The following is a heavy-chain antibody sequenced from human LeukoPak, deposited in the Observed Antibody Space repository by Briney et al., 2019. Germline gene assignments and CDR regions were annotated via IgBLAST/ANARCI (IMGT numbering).Heavy chain of an antibody. D-gene: IGHD2-2*01. Sequence: PGGSLRLSCAASGFTVSSNYMTWVRQAPGKGLEWVSVIYSGGSTYYADSVNGRFTLSRDNSMNTLYLQMNSLRPEDTAVYYCARVGRYCSSTSCYYYYYMDVWGKGTTVTVSS. J-gene: IGHJ6*03. CDR1: GFTVSSNY. CDR2: IYSGGST. CDR3: ARVGRYCSSTSCYYYYYMDV. V-gene: IGHV3-66*02.